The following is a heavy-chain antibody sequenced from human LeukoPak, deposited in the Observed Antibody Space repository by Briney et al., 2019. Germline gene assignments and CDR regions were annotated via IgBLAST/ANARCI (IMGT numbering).Heavy chain of an antibody. Sequence: GGSLRLSCVASGLPIGDFAMHWVRQAPGQGLEWVSLISGDGVSTFFADSVKGRFSISRDNSKNSLFLEMSSLRTEDTAMYYCARESGKFDYWGQGTLVAVSS. CDR1: GLPIGDFA. J-gene: IGHJ4*02. V-gene: IGHV3-43*02. CDR3: ARESGKFDY. CDR2: ISGDGVST.